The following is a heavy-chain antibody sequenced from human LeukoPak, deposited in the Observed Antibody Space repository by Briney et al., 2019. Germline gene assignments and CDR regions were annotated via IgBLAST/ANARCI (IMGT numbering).Heavy chain of an antibody. J-gene: IGHJ4*02. CDR2: INHSGST. CDR1: GGSISGYY. Sequence: SETLSLTCTVSGGSISGYYWSWIRQPPGKGLEWIGEINHSGSTNYNPSLKSRVTISVDTSKNQFSLKLSSVTAADTAVYYCARDLRGYSGYEDYWGQGTLVTVSS. CDR3: ARDLRGYSGYEDY. V-gene: IGHV4-34*01. D-gene: IGHD5-12*01.